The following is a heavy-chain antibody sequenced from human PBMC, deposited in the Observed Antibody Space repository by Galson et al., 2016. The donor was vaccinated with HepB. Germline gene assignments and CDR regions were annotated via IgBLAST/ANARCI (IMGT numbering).Heavy chain of an antibody. CDR1: GFTFGSYA. V-gene: IGHV3-23*01. Sequence: SLRLSCAASGFTFGSYAMSWVRQAPGKGLEWVSSISGSGGSTYYADSVKGRFTISRDNSKNTLYLQMHSLRAEDTAVYYCAKSPDMITFGGIIVIPVHWFDPWGQGTLVTVSS. CDR3: AKSPDMITFGGIIVIPVHWFDP. D-gene: IGHD3-16*02. CDR2: ISGSGGST. J-gene: IGHJ5*02.